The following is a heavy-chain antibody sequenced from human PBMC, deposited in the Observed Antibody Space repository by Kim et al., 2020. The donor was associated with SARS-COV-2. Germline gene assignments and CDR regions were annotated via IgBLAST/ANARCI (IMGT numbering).Heavy chain of an antibody. CDR3: ARERGGYYVSSGYYYYYYGMDV. CDR2: IYSGGST. CDR1: GFTVSSNY. J-gene: IGHJ6*02. Sequence: GGSLRLSCAASGFTVSSNYMSWVRQAPGKGLEWVSVIYSGGSTYYADSVKGRFTISRDNSKNTLYLQMNSLRAENTAAYYCARERGGYYVSSGYYYYYYGMDVWGQGTTVTVSS. D-gene: IGHD3-22*01. V-gene: IGHV3-66*01.